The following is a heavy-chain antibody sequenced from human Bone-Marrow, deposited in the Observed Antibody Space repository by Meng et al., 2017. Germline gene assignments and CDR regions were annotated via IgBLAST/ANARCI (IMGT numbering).Heavy chain of an antibody. CDR3: AREGIGEGVVDY. J-gene: IGHJ4*02. CDR2: IIPIFGTA. Sequence: QGLVGQSGDEVKKPGSSVKVSCKASGGTFSSYAISWVRQATGQGLEWMGGIIPIFGTANYAQKFQGRVTITADKSTSTAYMELSSLRSEDTAVYYCAREGIGEGVVDYWGQGTLVTVSS. CDR1: GGTFSSYA. V-gene: IGHV1-69*06. D-gene: IGHD3-22*01.